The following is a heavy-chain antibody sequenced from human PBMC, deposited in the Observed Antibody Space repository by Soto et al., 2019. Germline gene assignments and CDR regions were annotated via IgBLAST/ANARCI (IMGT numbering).Heavy chain of an antibody. D-gene: IGHD6-19*01. V-gene: IGHV1-3*05. CDR1: GYTFTKYA. CDR3: AREQWLGVDY. J-gene: IGHJ4*02. Sequence: QVQLVQSGAEEKKPGASVKVSCKASGYTFTKYAVHWVRQAPGQSLEWMGWINAGNGNTKYSQKFQGRVTITRDTSASTAYMELSSLRSEDTAVYYCAREQWLGVDYWGQGTLVTVSS. CDR2: INAGNGNT.